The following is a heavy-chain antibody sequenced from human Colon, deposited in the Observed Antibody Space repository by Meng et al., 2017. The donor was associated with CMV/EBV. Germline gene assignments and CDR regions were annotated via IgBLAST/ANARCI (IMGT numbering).Heavy chain of an antibody. CDR1: GFTFNRNS. Sequence: GGSLRLSCAASGFTFNRNSMSWVRQAPGKGLEWVSGINGVGDITYYADSVKGRFTISRDNSKNTLYLRMVDLRAEDPAMYYCAKDRAYCGSFSCSPNYFDGWGQGNLVTVSS. CDR2: INGVGDIT. V-gene: IGHV3-23*01. J-gene: IGHJ4*02. D-gene: IGHD2-21*01. CDR3: AKDRAYCGSFSCSPNYFDG.